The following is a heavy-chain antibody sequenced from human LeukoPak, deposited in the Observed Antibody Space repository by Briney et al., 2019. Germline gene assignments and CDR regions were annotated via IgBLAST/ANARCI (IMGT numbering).Heavy chain of an antibody. CDR2: IYYSGST. CDR3: ARDPGLEAFDI. V-gene: IGHV4-31*03. J-gene: IGHJ3*02. Sequence: ASETLSLTCTVSGVSISSGGYYWSWLRQHPGKGLEWIGYIYYSGSTYYNPSLKSRVTISVDRSKNQFSLKLSSVTAADTAVYYCARDPGLEAFDIWGQGTMVTVSS. CDR1: GVSISSGGYY. D-gene: IGHD3-3*01.